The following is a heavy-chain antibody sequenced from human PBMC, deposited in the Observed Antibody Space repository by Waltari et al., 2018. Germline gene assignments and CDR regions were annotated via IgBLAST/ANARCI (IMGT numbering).Heavy chain of an antibody. J-gene: IGHJ4*02. V-gene: IGHV4-34*01. CDR2: INHSGST. Sequence: QVQLQQWGAGLLKPSETLSLTCAAYGGSFRGYYWSWIRQPPGKGLEWIGEINHSGSTNYNPSLKSRVTISVDTSKNQFSLKLSSVTAADTAVYYCVRGVSSLGRYFDWFPPHFDYWGQGTLVTVSS. CDR1: GGSFRGYY. D-gene: IGHD3-9*01. CDR3: VRGVSSLGRYFDWFPPHFDY.